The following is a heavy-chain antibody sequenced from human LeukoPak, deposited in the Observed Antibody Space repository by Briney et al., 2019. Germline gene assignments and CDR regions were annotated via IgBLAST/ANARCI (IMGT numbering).Heavy chain of an antibody. J-gene: IGHJ4*02. V-gene: IGHV3-23*01. D-gene: IGHD3-3*01. CDR2: ISGSGGST. CDR3: ARDERLLSFLK. Sequence: GSLRLSCAASGFTFSSYAMSWVRQAPGKGLEWVSAISGSGGSTYYADSVKGRFTISRDNSKNTLYLQMNSLRAEDTAIYYCARDERLLSFLKWGQGTLVTVSS. CDR1: GFTFSSYA.